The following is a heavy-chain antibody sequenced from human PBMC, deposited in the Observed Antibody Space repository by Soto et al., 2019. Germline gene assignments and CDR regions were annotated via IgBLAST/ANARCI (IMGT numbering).Heavy chain of an antibody. V-gene: IGHV3-11*01. CDR3: ARDPVSEVGATRGFDY. J-gene: IGHJ4*02. Sequence: QVQLVESGGDLVKPGGSLRLSCAASGFTFSDYYMSWIRQAPGKGLEWVSYISSSGSTIYYADSLKGRFTISRDNAKNSLYLQMNSLRAEDTAVYYCARDPVSEVGATRGFDYWGQGTLVTVSS. CDR2: ISSSGSTI. CDR1: GFTFSDYY. D-gene: IGHD1-26*01.